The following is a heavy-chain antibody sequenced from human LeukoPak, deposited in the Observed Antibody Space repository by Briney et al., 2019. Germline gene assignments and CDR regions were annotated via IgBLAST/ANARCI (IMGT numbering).Heavy chain of an antibody. V-gene: IGHV1-69*05. CDR1: GGTCSSYA. CDR2: IIPIFGTA. D-gene: IGHD3-3*01. Sequence: HVPFQAYGGTCSSYAISWVRQAPGQGLEWMGGIIPIFGTANYAQKFQGRVTITTDESTSTAYMELSSLRSEDTAVYYCASWNDFWSGYHYDAFDIWGQGTMVTVSS. J-gene: IGHJ3*02. CDR3: ASWNDFWSGYHYDAFDI.